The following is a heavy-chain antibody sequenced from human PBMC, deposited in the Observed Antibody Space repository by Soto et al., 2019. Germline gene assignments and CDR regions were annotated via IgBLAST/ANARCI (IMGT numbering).Heavy chain of an antibody. CDR2: IIPILGIA. V-gene: IGHV1-69*02. CDR1: GGTFSSYT. J-gene: IGHJ4*02. Sequence: SVKVSCKASGGTFSSYTISWVRQAPGQGLEWMGRIIPILGIANYAQKFQGRVTITADKSTSTAYMELSSLRSEDTAVYYCPRGCIAAAGTGFDYCGQGTLVPVSS. D-gene: IGHD6-13*01. CDR3: PRGCIAAAGTGFDY.